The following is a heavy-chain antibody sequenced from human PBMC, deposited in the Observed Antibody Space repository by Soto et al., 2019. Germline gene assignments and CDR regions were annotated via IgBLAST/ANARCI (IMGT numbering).Heavy chain of an antibody. CDR1: GFTFNRYS. CDR3: ARDLGNMIPYGGVIPGNAFDI. Sequence: GGSLRLSCAASGFTFNRYSMNWVRQAPGKGLEWVSSISSASSFIYYADSVKGRFTISRDKARNSLSLQMNSLRAEDTAVYHCARDLGNMIPYGGVIPGNAFDIWGQGTMVTVSS. V-gene: IGHV3-21*01. D-gene: IGHD3-16*02. J-gene: IGHJ3*02. CDR2: ISSASSFI.